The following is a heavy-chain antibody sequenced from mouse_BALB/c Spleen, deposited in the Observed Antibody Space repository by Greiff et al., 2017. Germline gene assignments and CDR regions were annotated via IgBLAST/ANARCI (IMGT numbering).Heavy chain of an antibody. D-gene: IGHD2-10*01. CDR2: INPYNGDT. V-gene: IGHV1-20*02. J-gene: IGHJ1*01. CDR3: ARSPTRYFDV. Sequence: EVQLQQSGPELVKPGASVKISCKASGYSFTGYFMNWVMQSHGKSLEWIGRINPYNGDTFYNQKFKGKATLTVDKSSSTAHMELRSLASEDSAVYYCARSPTRYFDVWGAGTTVTVSS. CDR1: GYSFTGYF.